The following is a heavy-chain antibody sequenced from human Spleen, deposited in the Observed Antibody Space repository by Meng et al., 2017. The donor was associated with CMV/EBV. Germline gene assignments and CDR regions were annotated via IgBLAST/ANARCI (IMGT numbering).Heavy chain of an antibody. Sequence: GGSLRLSCAASGFSFSDFGIHWVRQAPGKGLEWVSYISSSGTTIHYADSVKGRFTISRGNAKSSLFLQMNSLRAEDTAVYYCARDMTFMVRGVPGYYGMDVWGQGTTVTVSS. J-gene: IGHJ6*02. CDR3: ARDMTFMVRGVPGYYGMDV. V-gene: IGHV3-48*04. CDR2: ISSSGTTI. D-gene: IGHD3-10*01. CDR1: GFSFSDFG.